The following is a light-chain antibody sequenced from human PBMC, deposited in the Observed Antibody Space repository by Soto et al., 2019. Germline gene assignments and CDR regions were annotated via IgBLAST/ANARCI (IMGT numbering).Light chain of an antibody. CDR2: GAS. J-gene: IGKJ1*01. CDR3: QQYNNWPPWT. V-gene: IGKV3-15*01. Sequence: EIVLTESRGTLSLSAGARSTLSCRASQSVSSNLAWYQQKPGQAPRLLIYGASTRATGIPARFSGSGSGTEFTLTISSLQSEDLAVYYCQQYNNWPPWTVGQGNKVDIK. CDR1: QSVSSN.